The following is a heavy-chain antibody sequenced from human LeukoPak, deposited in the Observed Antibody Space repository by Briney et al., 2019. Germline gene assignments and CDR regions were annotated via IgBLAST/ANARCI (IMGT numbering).Heavy chain of an antibody. D-gene: IGHD2-2*01. V-gene: IGHV4-34*01. Sequence: PSETLSLTCAVYGGSFSGYYWSWIRQPPGKGLEWIGEINHSGSTNYNPSLKSRVTISVDTSKNQFSLKLSSVTAADTAVYYCARHTYCSSTSCYRGYYYYMDVWGKGTTVTVSS. CDR1: GGSFSGYY. CDR2: INHSGST. CDR3: ARHTYCSSTSCYRGYYYYMDV. J-gene: IGHJ6*03.